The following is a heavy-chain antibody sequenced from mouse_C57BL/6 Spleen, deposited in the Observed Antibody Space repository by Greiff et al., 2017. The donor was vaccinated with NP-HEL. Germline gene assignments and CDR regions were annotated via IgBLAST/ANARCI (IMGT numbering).Heavy chain of an antibody. Sequence: EVKLMESGGGLVQPGGSLSLSCAASGFTFTDYYMSWVRQPPGKALEWLGFIRNKANGYTTEYSASVKGRFTISRDNSQSILYLQMNALRAEDSATYYCARSPTTTVAGFAYWGQGTLVTVSA. CDR3: ARSPTTTVAGFAY. CDR2: IRNKANGYTT. CDR1: GFTFTDYY. V-gene: IGHV7-3*01. J-gene: IGHJ3*01. D-gene: IGHD1-1*01.